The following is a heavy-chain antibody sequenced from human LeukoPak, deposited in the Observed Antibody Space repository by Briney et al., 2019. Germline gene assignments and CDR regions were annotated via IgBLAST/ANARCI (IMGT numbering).Heavy chain of an antibody. CDR2: ISYDGSNK. Sequence: PGGSLRLSCAASGFTFSSYAMHWVRQVPGKGLEWVAVISYDGSNKYYADSVKGRFTISRDNSKNTLYLQMNSLRAEDTAVYYCARASYGSGSYYNRPPGHFFDYWGQGTLVTVSS. V-gene: IGHV3-30-3*01. D-gene: IGHD3-10*01. CDR3: ARASYGSGSYYNRPPGHFFDY. CDR1: GFTFSSYA. J-gene: IGHJ4*02.